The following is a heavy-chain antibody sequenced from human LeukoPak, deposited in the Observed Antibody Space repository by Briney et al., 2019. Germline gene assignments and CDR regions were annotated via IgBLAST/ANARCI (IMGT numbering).Heavy chain of an antibody. J-gene: IGHJ3*02. CDR2: ISSSSNYI. CDR3: ARDRIIYGDYGDAFDI. D-gene: IGHD4-17*01. Sequence: NPGGSLRLSCAASGFTFYTYSMNWVRQAPGKGLEWVSSISSSSNYIYYADSVKGRFTISRNNAKNSLCLQMNSLRAEDTAVYYCARDRIIYGDYGDAFDIWGQGTMVTVSS. V-gene: IGHV3-21*01. CDR1: GFTFYTYS.